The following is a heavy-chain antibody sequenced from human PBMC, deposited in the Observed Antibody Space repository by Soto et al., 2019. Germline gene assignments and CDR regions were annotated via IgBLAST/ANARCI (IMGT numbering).Heavy chain of an antibody. CDR2: ISYDGSNK. V-gene: IGHV3-30*04. Sequence: GGSLRLSCAASGFTFSSYAMHWVRQAPGKGLEWVAVISYDGSNKYYADSVKGRFTISRDNSKNTLYLQMNSLRAEDTAVYYCARGPEGILYYFDYWGQGTLVTVSS. CDR3: ARGPEGILYYFDY. CDR1: GFTFSSYA. J-gene: IGHJ4*02.